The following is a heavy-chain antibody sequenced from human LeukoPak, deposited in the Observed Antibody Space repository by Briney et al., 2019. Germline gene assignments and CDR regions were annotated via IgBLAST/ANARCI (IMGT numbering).Heavy chain of an antibody. CDR1: GFTFSDYY. V-gene: IGHV3-11*01. J-gene: IGHJ4*02. D-gene: IGHD5-18*01. CDR3: ARDGGYSYGYEDY. CDR2: ISSSGSNT. Sequence: PGGSLRLSCAASGFTFSDYYMSWIRQAPGKGLEWVSYISSSGSNTYYADSVKGRFTISRDNSKNTLYLQMNSLRAEDTAVYYCARDGGYSYGYEDYWGQGTLVTVSS.